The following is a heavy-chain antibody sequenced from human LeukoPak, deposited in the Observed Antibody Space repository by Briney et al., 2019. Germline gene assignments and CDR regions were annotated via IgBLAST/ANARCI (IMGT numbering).Heavy chain of an antibody. V-gene: IGHV4-34*01. J-gene: IGHJ4*02. D-gene: IGHD3-3*01. Sequence: SETLSLTCAVYGGSFSGYYWSWIRQPPGKGLEWIGEINHSGSTNYNPSLKSRVTISVDTPKNQFSLKLSSVTAADTAVYYCARGIHELRFLEWRSPHVDYFDYWGQGTLVTVSS. CDR2: INHSGST. CDR1: GGSFSGYY. CDR3: ARGIHELRFLEWRSPHVDYFDY.